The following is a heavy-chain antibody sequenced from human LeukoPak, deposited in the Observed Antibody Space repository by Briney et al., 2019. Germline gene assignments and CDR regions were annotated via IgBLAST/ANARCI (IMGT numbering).Heavy chain of an antibody. D-gene: IGHD5-12*01. Sequence: SETLSLTCTVSGDSISGSSDYWGWIRQPPGKGLEWIASIRHDGHTYYNPSLKSQVSISVDMSRNQFSLKLNSLTAADTAVYYCARQVATKGEWAFDVWGQGTMVTVSS. J-gene: IGHJ3*01. V-gene: IGHV4-39*07. CDR3: ARQVATKGEWAFDV. CDR1: GDSISGSSDY. CDR2: IRHDGHT.